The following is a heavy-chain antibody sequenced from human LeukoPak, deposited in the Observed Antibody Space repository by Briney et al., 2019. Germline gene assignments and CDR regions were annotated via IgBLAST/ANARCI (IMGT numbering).Heavy chain of an antibody. D-gene: IGHD6-19*01. CDR1: GFNFNTYA. V-gene: IGHV3-30-3*01. CDR2: TSYDGSTE. Sequence: PGRSLRLSCAASGFNFNTYAMHWVRRAPGKGLEWAAATSYDGSTEFYADSVKGRFTISRDNSKNTLYLQMNSLRPEDTAVYYCVRDRGGSGWYYLDYWGQGTLVTVSS. J-gene: IGHJ4*02. CDR3: VRDRGGSGWYYLDY.